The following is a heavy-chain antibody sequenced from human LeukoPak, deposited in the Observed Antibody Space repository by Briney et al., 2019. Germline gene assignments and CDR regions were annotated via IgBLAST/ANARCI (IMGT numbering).Heavy chain of an antibody. V-gene: IGHV3-33*01. J-gene: IGHJ5*02. CDR3: ARPYCGSSNCPGWFDP. CDR2: IWYDGSQK. D-gene: IGHD2-2*01. CDR1: GFTFGNYG. Sequence: PGRSLRLSCAASGFTFGNYGMHWVRRAPGKGLEWVAVIWYDGSQKYYADSVKGRFTISRDNSKNTLYLQMNSLRAEDTAVYYCARPYCGSSNCPGWFDPWGQGTLVTVSP.